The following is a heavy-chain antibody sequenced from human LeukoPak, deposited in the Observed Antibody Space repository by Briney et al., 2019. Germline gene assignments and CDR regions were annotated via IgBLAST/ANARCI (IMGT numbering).Heavy chain of an antibody. CDR3: ARELLNRGTTGTGHFDY. CDR1: GSSISSGSYY. CDR2: IYTSGST. Sequence: SQTLSLTCSVSGSSISSGSYYWSWIRQPAGKGLEWIGRIYTSGSTNYNPSLKSRVTISVDTSKNQFSLKLSSVTAADTAVYYCARELLNRGTTGTGHFDYWGQGTLVTVSS. V-gene: IGHV4-61*02. J-gene: IGHJ4*02. D-gene: IGHD1-1*01.